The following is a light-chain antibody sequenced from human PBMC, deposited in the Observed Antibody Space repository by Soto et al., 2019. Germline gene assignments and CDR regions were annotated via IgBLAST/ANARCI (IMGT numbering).Light chain of an antibody. CDR1: QSLLSTDGDNY. Sequence: EIVMTQSPLSLPVTPGEPASISCRSSQSLLSTDGDNYLDWYLQRPGQSPQLLIYLASTRASGVPDRFSGSGSGTYFTLRISRVEAEDVGLYYCRQGLQTPNTFGQGTRLEIK. CDR2: LAS. J-gene: IGKJ5*01. V-gene: IGKV2-28*01. CDR3: RQGLQTPNT.